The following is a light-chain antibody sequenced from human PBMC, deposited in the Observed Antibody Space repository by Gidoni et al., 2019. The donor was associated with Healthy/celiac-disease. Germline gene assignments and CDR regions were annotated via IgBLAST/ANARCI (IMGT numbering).Light chain of an antibody. Sequence: EIVIAPSPATLPVSPGERATLSCRASQSVSSNLAWYQQTPGQAPRLLLYGASTSATGIPARFSGSGSGTEFTLTISSLQSEDFAVYYCQQYNNWPPLTFGGGTKVEIK. V-gene: IGKV3-15*01. CDR3: QQYNNWPPLT. CDR2: GAS. J-gene: IGKJ4*01. CDR1: QSVSSN.